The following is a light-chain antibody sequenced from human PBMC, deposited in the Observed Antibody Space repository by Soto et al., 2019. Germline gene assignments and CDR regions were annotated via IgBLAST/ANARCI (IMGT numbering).Light chain of an antibody. V-gene: IGKV3-20*01. CDR2: GAS. Sequence: EIVLTQSPGTLSLSPGERATLSCRASQSVSSSYLAWYQQKPGQAPRLLIYGASSRATGIPDRFSGSGSGTDFTLTISRLVPEDFAVYYYQQYGSSLSWTFGQGTKVEIK. J-gene: IGKJ1*01. CDR3: QQYGSSLSWT. CDR1: QSVSSSY.